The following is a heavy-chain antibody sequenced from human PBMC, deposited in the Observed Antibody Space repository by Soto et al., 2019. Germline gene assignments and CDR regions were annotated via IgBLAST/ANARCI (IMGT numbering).Heavy chain of an antibody. V-gene: IGHV3-33*01. Sequence: QVQLVESGGGVVQPGRSLRLSCAASGFTFSSYGMHWVRQAPGKGLEWVALISYEGSNKYYADSVKGRFTISRDDSNYALDLQMNSLRAEDTAVYYCARGIDSGGHYYGMDVWGQGTTVTVSS. D-gene: IGHD1-26*01. CDR2: ISYEGSNK. CDR3: ARGIDSGGHYYGMDV. CDR1: GFTFSSYG. J-gene: IGHJ6*02.